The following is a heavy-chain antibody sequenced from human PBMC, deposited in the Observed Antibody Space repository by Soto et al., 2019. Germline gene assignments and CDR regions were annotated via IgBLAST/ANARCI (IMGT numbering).Heavy chain of an antibody. CDR1: GGSISTDSHY. D-gene: IGHD4-17*01. CDR2: VYYAGST. J-gene: IGHJ4*02. V-gene: IGHV4-39*02. Sequence: QLQLQESGPGLVKPSDTLSLTCTVSGGSISTDSHYWGWIRQPPGKGLEWIGSVYYAGSTYKNPSLHRRVTXSXDXXKNHFSLKLNSVTAADTAVYYCARRTNYGDYSFDYWGQGTLVTVSS. CDR3: ARRTNYGDYSFDY.